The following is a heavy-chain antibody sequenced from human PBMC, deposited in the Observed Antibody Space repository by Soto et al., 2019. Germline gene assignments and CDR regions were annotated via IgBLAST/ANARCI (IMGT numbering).Heavy chain of an antibody. CDR3: TREGAYTSPPYYYFYAMDV. V-gene: IGHV3-49*04. CDR1: GFTLRDYA. Sequence: PGGSLRLSCQDSGFTLRDYAISWVRQAPGKGLQWVGFMRAKAFGGTTEYATFVKGRFTISRDDSKSVAYLQMNSLETEDTAVYYCTREGAYTSPPYYYFYAMDVWGQGTRVTVSS. J-gene: IGHJ6*01. CDR2: MRAKAFGGTT. D-gene: IGHD2-2*01.